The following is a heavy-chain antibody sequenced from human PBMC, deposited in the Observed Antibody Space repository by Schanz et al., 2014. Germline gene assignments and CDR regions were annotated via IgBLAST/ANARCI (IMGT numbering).Heavy chain of an antibody. CDR3: ARDDRAYYYGMDV. D-gene: IGHD3-22*01. V-gene: IGHV1-2*04. J-gene: IGHJ6*02. CDR2: INPNTGGT. Sequence: GPGVKEPGASVKVSCEASRYTFNTYGLNWVRQAPGQGLEWMGWINPNTGGTNFAQKFQGWVTVTRDTSISTVYMELSRVTYEDTAVYYCARDDRAYYYGMDVWGQGTTVTVSS. CDR1: RYTFNTYG.